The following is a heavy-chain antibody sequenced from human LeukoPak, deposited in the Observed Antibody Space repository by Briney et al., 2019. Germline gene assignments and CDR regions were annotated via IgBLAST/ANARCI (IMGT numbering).Heavy chain of an antibody. CDR3: ARGWNYYYDSSGPYDY. Sequence: ASVKVSCKASGGTFSSYAINRVRQAPGQGLEWMGWISAYNGNTNYAQKLQGRVTMTTDTSTSTAYMELRSLRSDDTAVYYCARGWNYYYDSSGPYDYWGQGTLVTVSS. V-gene: IGHV1-18*01. CDR1: GGTFSSYA. CDR2: ISAYNGNT. J-gene: IGHJ4*02. D-gene: IGHD3-22*01.